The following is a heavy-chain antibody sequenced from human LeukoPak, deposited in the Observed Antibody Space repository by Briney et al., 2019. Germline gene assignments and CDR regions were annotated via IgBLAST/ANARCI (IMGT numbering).Heavy chain of an antibody. J-gene: IGHJ4*02. CDR1: GFTFSSYG. CDR2: IWYGGSNK. V-gene: IGHV3-33*08. Sequence: GGSLRLSCAASGFTFSSYGMHWVRQAPGKGLEWVAVIWYGGSNKYYADSVKGRFTISRDNSKNTLYLQMNSLRPEDAAVYYCVTPPPYGDYANYWGQGTLVTVSS. D-gene: IGHD4-17*01. CDR3: VTPPPYGDYANY.